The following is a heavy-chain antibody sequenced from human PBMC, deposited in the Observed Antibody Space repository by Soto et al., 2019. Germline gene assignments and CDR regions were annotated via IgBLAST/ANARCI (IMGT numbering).Heavy chain of an antibody. CDR1: GFTFSGYS. CDR2: ISSSSTYI. J-gene: IGHJ4*02. CDR3: AREGRQLVLDYFDY. Sequence: EVQLVESGGGLVKPGGSLRLSCAASGFTFSGYSMNWVRQAPGKGLEWVSSISSSSTYIKYADSVKGRFTISRDSAKNSLYLHINSLRAEDTAMYDCAREGRQLVLDYFDYWGQGTLVTVSS. V-gene: IGHV3-21*06. D-gene: IGHD6-6*01.